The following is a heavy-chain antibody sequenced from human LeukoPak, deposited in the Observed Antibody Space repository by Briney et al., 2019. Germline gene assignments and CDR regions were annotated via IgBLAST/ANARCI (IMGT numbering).Heavy chain of an antibody. CDR1: GFTFSSYE. D-gene: IGHD6-19*01. J-gene: IGHJ4*02. V-gene: IGHV3-48*03. Sequence: GGSLRLSCAASGFTFSSYEFNWVRQAPGKGLEWVSYISSSGRTIFYADSVKGRFIISRDNAKNSLYLQMNSLRAEDTAVYYCARVSSSSTNYFDSWGQGTLVTVSS. CDR3: ARVSSSSTNYFDS. CDR2: ISSSGRTI.